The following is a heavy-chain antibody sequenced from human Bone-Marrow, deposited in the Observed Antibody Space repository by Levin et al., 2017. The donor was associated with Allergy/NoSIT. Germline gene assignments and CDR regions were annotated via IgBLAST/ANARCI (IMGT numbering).Heavy chain of an antibody. CDR2: MYSAGST. J-gene: IGHJ1*01. Sequence: PGGSLRLSCLASGFSVSDNFMNWVRQAPGKGLEWVSVMYSAGSTYYADSVKDRFIISRDNSKNTVSLQMNSLRVEDTAVYYCARETDRDCSGGTCYAAREHWGQGILVIVSS. D-gene: IGHD2-15*01. CDR3: ARETDRDCSGGTCYAAREH. V-gene: IGHV3-66*01. CDR1: GFSVSDNF.